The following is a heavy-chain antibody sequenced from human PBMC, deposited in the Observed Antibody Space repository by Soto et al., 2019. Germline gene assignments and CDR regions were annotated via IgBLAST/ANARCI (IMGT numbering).Heavy chain of an antibody. J-gene: IGHJ5*02. CDR2: IYYSGST. Sequence: SETLSLTCTVSGGSISSSSYYWGWIRQPPGKGLEWIGSIYYSGSTYYNPSLKSRVTISVDTSKNQFSLKLSSVTAADTAVYYCARVQGSGGDNWFDPWGQGTLVTVSS. CDR1: GGSISSSSYY. V-gene: IGHV4-39*01. D-gene: IGHD3-10*01. CDR3: ARVQGSGGDNWFDP.